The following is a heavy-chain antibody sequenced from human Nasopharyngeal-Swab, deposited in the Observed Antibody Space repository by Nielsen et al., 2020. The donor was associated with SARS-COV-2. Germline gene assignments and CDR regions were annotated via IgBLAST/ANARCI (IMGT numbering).Heavy chain of an antibody. J-gene: IGHJ6*02. CDR3: AKNPTDYLLWYYYYGMDV. CDR2: ISSSSSYI. V-gene: IGHV3-21*01. D-gene: IGHD2-2*01. CDR1: GFTFSSYS. Sequence: GESLKISCAASGFTFSSYSMNWVRQAPGKGLEWISYISSSSSYIYYADSVKGRFTIYRDNAKNSLSLQMNSLRADDTAGYYCAKNPTDYLLWYYYYGMDVWGQGTTVTVSS.